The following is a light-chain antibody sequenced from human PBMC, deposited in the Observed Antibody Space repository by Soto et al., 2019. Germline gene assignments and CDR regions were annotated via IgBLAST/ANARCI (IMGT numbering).Light chain of an antibody. V-gene: IGLV2-14*03. J-gene: IGLJ2*01. CDR3: TSWTTSTTMI. Sequence: QSVLTQPASVSGSPGQSITISGTGTSSDIGAYNFVSWYQQHPGKAPNLMLYDVNIRPSGVSNRFSGSKSGNTASLTISGLQAEDEADYYCTSWTTSTTMIFGGGTKLTVL. CDR1: SSDIGAYNF. CDR2: DVN.